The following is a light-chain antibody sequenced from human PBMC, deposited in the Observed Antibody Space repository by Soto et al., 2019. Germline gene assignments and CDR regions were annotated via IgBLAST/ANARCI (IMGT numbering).Light chain of an antibody. CDR1: QDISNY. V-gene: IGKV1-39*01. CDR3: QQTYSNSLYT. J-gene: IGKJ2*01. CDR2: AAS. Sequence: DIQMTQSPSSLSASVGDRVTITCQASQDISNYLNWYQQRPGKAPKLLIYAASSLQSGVPSRFSGSGSGTDFTLTISNLQPEDLATYFCQQTYSNSLYTFGQGTTLDIK.